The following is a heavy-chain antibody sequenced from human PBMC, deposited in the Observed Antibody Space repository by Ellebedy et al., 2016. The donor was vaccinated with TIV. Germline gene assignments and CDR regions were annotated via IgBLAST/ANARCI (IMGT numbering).Heavy chain of an antibody. CDR2: INQAGHES. CDR3: IRKNLITSFGK. D-gene: IGHD3-10*01. CDR1: GFTFSRFW. J-gene: IGHJ4*02. V-gene: IGHV3-7*03. Sequence: PGGSLRLSCAASGFTFSRFWMSRVRQAPGKGLECVATINQAGHESYYLESVKARFTISRDNTENSLFLQMDSLRAEDTAVYYCIRKNLITSFGKWGQGTQVTVSS.